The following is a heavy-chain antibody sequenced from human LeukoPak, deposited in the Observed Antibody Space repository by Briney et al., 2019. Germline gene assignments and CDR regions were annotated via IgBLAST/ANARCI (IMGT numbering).Heavy chain of an antibody. CDR2: IYHSGTT. CDR1: GGSITSSTW. J-gene: IGHJ4*02. V-gene: IGHV4-4*02. Sequence: PSETLSLTCAVSGGSITSSTWWSWVRPPPGKGLQWIGQIYHSGTTNYNPSLKSRVTISVDESNNRFFLNLTSVTAADTAVYYCARHPNFYGSGWGQGTLVTVSS. D-gene: IGHD3-10*01. CDR3: ARHPNFYGSG.